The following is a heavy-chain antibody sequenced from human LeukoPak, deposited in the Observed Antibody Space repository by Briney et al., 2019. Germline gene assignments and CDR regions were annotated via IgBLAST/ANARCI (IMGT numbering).Heavy chain of an antibody. CDR2: IRYDGSNK. CDR1: GFTFSSYG. CDR3: AKDLTYGWVRGKLRGDYFDY. V-gene: IGHV3-30*02. D-gene: IGHD2-8*02. J-gene: IGHJ4*02. Sequence: PGGSLRLSCAASGFTFSSYGMHWVRQAPGKGLEWVAFIRYDGSNKYYADSVKGRFTISRDNSKNTLYLQMNSLRAEDTAVYYCAKDLTYGWVRGKLRGDYFDYWGQGTLVTVSS.